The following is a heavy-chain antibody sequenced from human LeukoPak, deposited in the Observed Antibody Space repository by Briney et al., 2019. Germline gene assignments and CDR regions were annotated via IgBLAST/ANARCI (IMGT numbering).Heavy chain of an antibody. V-gene: IGHV3-23*01. CDR2: IGGSGGDT. J-gene: IGHJ4*02. D-gene: IGHD1-1*01. CDR3: AKRFTNWNSHNDY. Sequence: GGSLRLSCAASGFTFSTYWMSWVRQAPGKGLEWVSAIGGSGGDTYYADSVKGRFTISRDNSRNTLYLQMNSLRAEDTAIYYCAKRFTNWNSHNDYWGQGTLVTVSS. CDR1: GFTFSTYW.